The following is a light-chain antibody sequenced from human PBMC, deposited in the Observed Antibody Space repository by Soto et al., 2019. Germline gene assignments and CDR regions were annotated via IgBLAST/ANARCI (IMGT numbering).Light chain of an antibody. V-gene: IGLV7-46*01. CDR1: TGAVTSTHY. J-gene: IGLJ3*02. Sequence: QAVVTQEPSLTVFPGGTVTLTCGSSTGAVTSTHYPYWFQQKPGQAPRPLIYDTSGKHSWTPARFSGSLLGGKPALILSGVQPEDEADYYCSLSYSGVRVFGGGTKLTVL. CDR3: SLSYSGVRV. CDR2: DTS.